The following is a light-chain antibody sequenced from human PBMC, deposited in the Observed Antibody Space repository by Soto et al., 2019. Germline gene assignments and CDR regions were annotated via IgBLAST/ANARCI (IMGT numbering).Light chain of an antibody. CDR1: QSVNSN. CDR3: QHYNNWPFT. Sequence: EIVLTQSPVTLSVSPGERATLSCRASQSVNSNLAWYQQKPGQAPRLLIYGASTRATGIPASFIGNGSGTEFTLTASSLQPEDFAVYYCQHYNNWPFTFGQGTKVDIK. CDR2: GAS. J-gene: IGKJ2*01. V-gene: IGKV3-15*01.